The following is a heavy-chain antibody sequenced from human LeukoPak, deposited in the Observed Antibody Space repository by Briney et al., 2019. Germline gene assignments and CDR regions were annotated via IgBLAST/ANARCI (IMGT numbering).Heavy chain of an antibody. V-gene: IGHV4-31*03. CDR2: IYYSGST. CDR1: GGSISSGGYY. CDR3: AADIAAAVPFDY. D-gene: IGHD6-13*01. J-gene: IGHJ4*02. Sequence: SQTLSLTCTVSGGSISSGGYYWSWIRQHPGKGLEWIGYIYYSGSTYYNPSLKSRVTISVDTSKNQFSLKLSSVTAADTAVYYCAADIAAAVPFDYWGQGTLVTVSS.